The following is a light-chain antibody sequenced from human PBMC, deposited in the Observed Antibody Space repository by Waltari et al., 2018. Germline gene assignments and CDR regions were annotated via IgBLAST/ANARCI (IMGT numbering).Light chain of an antibody. J-gene: IGLJ3*02. CDR1: SNDVGFYNY. V-gene: IGLV2-14*01. Sequence: QPALTQPASVSGSPGQSITISCTGTSNDVGFYNYVSWYQPHPGKPPKLMVYEVSYRPSGIANLFSGSKAGNPASLTISGLQADDEADYYCSSYTRINTLMFGGGTKVTVL. CDR3: SSYTRINTLM. CDR2: EVS.